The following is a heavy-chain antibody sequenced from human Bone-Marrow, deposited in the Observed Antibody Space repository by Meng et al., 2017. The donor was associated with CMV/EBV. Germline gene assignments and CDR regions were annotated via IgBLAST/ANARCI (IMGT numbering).Heavy chain of an antibody. CDR3: VREGSWLTIGNWFDP. Sequence: SQTLSLTCAISGDSVSNNDTAWNWIRQSPSRGLEWLGRTYYRSKWYNDYALSVKSRIMINPDTSKNQFYLQLDSVTPEDTAVYYRVREGSWLTIGNWFDPWGQGTLVTVSS. D-gene: IGHD2-15*01. J-gene: IGHJ5*02. CDR2: TYYRSKWYN. CDR1: GDSVSNNDTA. V-gene: IGHV6-1*01.